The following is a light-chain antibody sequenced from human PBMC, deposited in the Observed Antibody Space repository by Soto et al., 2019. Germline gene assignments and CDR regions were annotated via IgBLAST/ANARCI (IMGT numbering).Light chain of an antibody. CDR3: MQALHNPLT. CDR1: QSLLFTNGYHY. J-gene: IGKJ4*01. CDR2: LGS. Sequence: DIVMTQSPLSLSVTPGEPASISCRSSQSLLFTNGYHYLDWYLQKPGQSPQLLIYLGSNRASGVPGRFSGSGSGTDFTLKISRVEAEDVGVYYCMQALHNPLTFGGGTKVEIK. V-gene: IGKV2-28*01.